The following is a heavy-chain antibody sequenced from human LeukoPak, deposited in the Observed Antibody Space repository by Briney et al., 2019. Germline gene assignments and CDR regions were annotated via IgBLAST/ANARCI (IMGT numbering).Heavy chain of an antibody. Sequence: SETLSLTCSVSGGSLSGYYWSWIRQPPGKGLEWIGYIHNTGRTNYNPSLKSRISISVDTSKNQFSLKLNSVTAADTAVYYCARKKGGCSGDNCPLGYWGQGTLVTVSS. CDR1: GGSLSGYY. J-gene: IGHJ4*02. CDR3: ARKKGGCSGDNCPLGY. D-gene: IGHD2-15*01. V-gene: IGHV4-59*01. CDR2: IHNTGRT.